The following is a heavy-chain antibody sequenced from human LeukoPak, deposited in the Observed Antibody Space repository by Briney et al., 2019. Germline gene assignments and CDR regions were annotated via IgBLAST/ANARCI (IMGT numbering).Heavy chain of an antibody. V-gene: IGHV1-2*02. Sequence: ASVKVSCKASGYTFTDYSMHWVRQAPGQGLEWMGWINPNSGDTNYAQKFQGRVTMTRDTSISTAYMELSRLRSDDTAVYYCARHSSDWEFDYWGQGTLVTVSS. CDR2: INPNSGDT. D-gene: IGHD6-19*01. CDR3: ARHSSDWEFDY. J-gene: IGHJ4*02. CDR1: GYTFTDYS.